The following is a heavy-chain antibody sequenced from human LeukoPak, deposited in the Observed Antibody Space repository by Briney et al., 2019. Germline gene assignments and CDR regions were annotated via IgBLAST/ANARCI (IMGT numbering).Heavy chain of an antibody. CDR1: GGSISTSSDY. CDR3: ARHVEYSSSSEASFDY. D-gene: IGHD6-6*01. CDR2: IFYSGST. V-gene: IGHV4-39*01. Sequence: SETLSLTCTVSGGSISTSSDYWGWLRQPPGKGLDWIGSIFYSGSTYYNPSLKSRVPISVDTSKNQFSLKLSSVTAADTAVYYCARHVEYSSSSEASFDYWGQGTLVTVSS. J-gene: IGHJ4*02.